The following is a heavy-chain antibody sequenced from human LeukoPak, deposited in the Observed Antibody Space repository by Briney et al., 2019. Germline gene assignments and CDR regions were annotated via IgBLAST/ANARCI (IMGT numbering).Heavy chain of an antibody. J-gene: IGHJ5*02. CDR3: ARDRGYYYDSSGHQTKAWWFDP. Sequence: PGGSLRLSCAASGFTFSDYYMSWIRQAPGKGLEWVSYISSSGSTIYYADSVKGRFTISRDNAKNSLYLQMNSLRAEDTAVYYCARDRGYYYDSSGHQTKAWWFDPWGQGTLVTVSS. V-gene: IGHV3-11*01. CDR2: ISSSGSTI. D-gene: IGHD3-22*01. CDR1: GFTFSDYY.